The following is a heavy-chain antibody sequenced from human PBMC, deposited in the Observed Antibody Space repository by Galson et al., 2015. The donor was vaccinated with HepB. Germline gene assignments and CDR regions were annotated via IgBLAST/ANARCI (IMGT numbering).Heavy chain of an antibody. CDR2: FDPEDGET. D-gene: IGHD3-3*01. J-gene: IGHJ5*02. Sequence: SVKVSCKVSGYTLTELSMHWVRQAPGKGLERVGGFDPEDGETIYAQKFQGRVTMTEDTSTDTAYMELSSLRSEDTAVYYCATGPFIGAIFGVVRASGFDPWGQGTLVTVSS. CDR3: ATGPFIGAIFGVVRASGFDP. CDR1: GYTLTELS. V-gene: IGHV1-24*01.